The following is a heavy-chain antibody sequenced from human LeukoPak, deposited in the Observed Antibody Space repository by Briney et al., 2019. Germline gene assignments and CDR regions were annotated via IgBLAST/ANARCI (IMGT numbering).Heavy chain of an antibody. CDR1: GGSISSSSYY. V-gene: IGHV4-39*01. Sequence: SETLSLTCTVSGGSISSSSYYWGWLRQPPGKGLEWFGRIYYSGSTYYNPSLKRRVTISVDTSKNQFSLKLSSVTAADTAVYYCARLSGYYSLFDYWGQGTLVTVSS. D-gene: IGHD3-22*01. CDR3: ARLSGYYSLFDY. CDR2: IYYSGST. J-gene: IGHJ4*02.